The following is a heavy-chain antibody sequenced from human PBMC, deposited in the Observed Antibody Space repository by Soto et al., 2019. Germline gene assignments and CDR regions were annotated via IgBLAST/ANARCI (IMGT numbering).Heavy chain of an antibody. CDR1: GYTFTSYP. Sequence: GASVKVSCKASGYTFTSYPMHWVRQAPGQRPEWMGWINAGNGNTKYSQKFQGRVTITRDTSASTAYMELSSLRSEDTAVYYCARVPGYSIGDLWGRGTLVTVSS. CDR2: INAGNGNT. D-gene: IGHD2-21*01. J-gene: IGHJ2*01. V-gene: IGHV1-3*01. CDR3: ARVPGYSIGDL.